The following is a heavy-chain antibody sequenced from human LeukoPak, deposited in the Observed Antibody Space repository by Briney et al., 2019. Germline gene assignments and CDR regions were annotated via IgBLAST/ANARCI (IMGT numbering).Heavy chain of an antibody. V-gene: IGHV3-74*01. J-gene: IGHJ4*02. CDR3: ARGPNSNWSGLDF. CDR2: ITNDGSST. D-gene: IGHD6-6*01. Sequence: PGGSLRLSCAASGLTFSSHWMHWVRQAPGKGLVWVSRITNDGSSTTYADSVKGRFTISRDNAKNTLYLQVNNLRAEDTAVYYCARGPNSNWSGLDFWGQGTLLTVSS. CDR1: GLTFSSHW.